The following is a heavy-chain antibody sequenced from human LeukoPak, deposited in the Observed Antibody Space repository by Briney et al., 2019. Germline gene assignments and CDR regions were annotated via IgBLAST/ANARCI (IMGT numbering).Heavy chain of an antibody. V-gene: IGHV3-48*03. CDR1: GFTFNNYE. Sequence: PGGSLRLSCAASGFTFNNYEMNWVRQAPGKGLEWVSYISTSGSTIHYADSVKGRFTISRDNAKNSLYLQMNSLRAEDTAVYYCARELSYGVVGYWGQGTLVTVSS. D-gene: IGHD1-26*01. CDR2: ISTSGSTI. CDR3: ARELSYGVVGY. J-gene: IGHJ4*02.